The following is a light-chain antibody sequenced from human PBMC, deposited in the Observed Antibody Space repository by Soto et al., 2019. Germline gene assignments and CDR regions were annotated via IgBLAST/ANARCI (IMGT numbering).Light chain of an antibody. V-gene: IGKV1-5*03. CDR1: QSISSW. CDR3: QQYNSYET. CDR2: KAS. Sequence: AQSPGTLSLSPGERATLSCRASQSISSWLAWYQQKPGKAPKLLIYKASSLESGVPSRFSGSGSGTEFTLTISSLQPDDFATYYCQQYNSYETFGQGTKVDIK. J-gene: IGKJ1*01.